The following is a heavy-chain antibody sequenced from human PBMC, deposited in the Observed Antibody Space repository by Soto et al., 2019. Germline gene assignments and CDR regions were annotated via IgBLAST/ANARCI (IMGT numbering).Heavy chain of an antibody. D-gene: IGHD3-10*01. CDR3: AREGYYGSGSYYSVHFQH. Sequence: ASVKVSCKASGGTFSSYAISWVRQAPGKGLEWMGGIIPIFGTANYAQKFQVRVTITADGSTSTAYMELSSLRSEDTAVYYCAREGYYGSGSYYSVHFQHWGQGTLVTVSS. J-gene: IGHJ1*01. V-gene: IGHV1-69*13. CDR1: GGTFSSYA. CDR2: IIPIFGTA.